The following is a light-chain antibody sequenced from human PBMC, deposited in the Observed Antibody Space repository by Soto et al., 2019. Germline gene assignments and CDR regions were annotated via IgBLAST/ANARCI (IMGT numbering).Light chain of an antibody. CDR1: INDVGGYNY. CDR3: MSYAGGNRFV. V-gene: IGLV2-8*01. Sequence: QSVLTQPPSASGSPGQSVTISCAGTINDVGGYNYVSWYQQHPGKVPQLMIYQVTKRPSGVPDRSSASKSDTTASLTISGLQAEDEGDYYCMSYAGGNRFVFGTGTKVTVL. J-gene: IGLJ1*01. CDR2: QVT.